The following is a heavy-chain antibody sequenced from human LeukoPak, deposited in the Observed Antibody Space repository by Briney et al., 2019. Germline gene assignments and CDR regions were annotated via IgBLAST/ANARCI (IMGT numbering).Heavy chain of an antibody. CDR3: ARDRDGMGV. Sequence: ASVKVSCKASGPTFTSYYIHWVRQAPGQGLEWMGTINPSGGIATYAQRFQGRVTITRDTSTSTVYMELSSLRSEDTAVYYCARDRDGMGVWGQGTTVTVSS. J-gene: IGHJ6*02. CDR1: GPTFTSYY. CDR2: INPSGGIA. V-gene: IGHV1-46*01.